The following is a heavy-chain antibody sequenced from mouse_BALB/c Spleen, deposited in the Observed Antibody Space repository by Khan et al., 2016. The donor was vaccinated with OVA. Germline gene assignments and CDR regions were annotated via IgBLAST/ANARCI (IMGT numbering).Heavy chain of an antibody. CDR1: GYSITSDYA. CDR3: ARDGSRYNYAMDY. Sequence: VQLQESGPGLVKHSQSLSLTCTVTGYSITSDYAWNWIRQFPGNKLEWMGYISSSGSTNYNPALKSRISITRDTSKNQFFLQLNSVTTEDTATYYCARDGSRYNYAMDYWGQGTSVTVSS. D-gene: IGHD2-3*01. J-gene: IGHJ4*01. V-gene: IGHV3-2*02. CDR2: ISSSGST.